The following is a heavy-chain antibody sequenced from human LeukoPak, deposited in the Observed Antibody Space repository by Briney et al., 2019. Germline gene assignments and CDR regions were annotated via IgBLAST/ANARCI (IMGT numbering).Heavy chain of an antibody. Sequence: GSSVKVSCKASGGTFSSYAISWVRQAPGQGLEWMGGIIPIFGTANYAQKLQGRVTITADESTSTAYMELSSLRSEDTAVYYCARVAGGSGSYTGSTYYMDVWGKGTTVTVSS. CDR3: ARVAGGSGSYTGSTYYMDV. D-gene: IGHD3-10*01. V-gene: IGHV1-69*01. J-gene: IGHJ6*03. CDR2: IIPIFGTA. CDR1: GGTFSSYA.